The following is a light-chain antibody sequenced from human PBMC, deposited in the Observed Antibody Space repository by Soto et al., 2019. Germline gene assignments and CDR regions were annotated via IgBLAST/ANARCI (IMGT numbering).Light chain of an antibody. Sequence: DTELTQYPLSLPVTPGEPASISCRSSQSLLHSNGYNYLDWYLQKPGQSPQLLIYLGSNRASGVPDRFSGSGSGTDFTLKISRVEAEDVGVSYCMQALQTPPTFGQGTKVDSK. V-gene: IGKV2-28*01. CDR3: MQALQTPPT. J-gene: IGKJ1*01. CDR1: QSLLHSNGYNY. CDR2: LGS.